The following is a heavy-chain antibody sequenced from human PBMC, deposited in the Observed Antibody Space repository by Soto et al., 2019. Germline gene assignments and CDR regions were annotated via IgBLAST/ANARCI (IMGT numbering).Heavy chain of an antibody. CDR3: SRFIMVGGWFDPNYYRGMDV. CDR1: GYTFSNYG. CDR2: ISGYNGNT. Sequence: QVQLVQPGAEVKKPGASVTVSCKTSGYTFSNYGINWVRQAPGQGLEWMGWISGYNGNTNYAQTVQGRVTMTTDSSTGTGYMELWSLKSDDTAIYYCSRFIMVGGWFDPNYYRGMDVWGQGTTVTVSS. V-gene: IGHV1-18*01. J-gene: IGHJ6*02. D-gene: IGHD6-19*01.